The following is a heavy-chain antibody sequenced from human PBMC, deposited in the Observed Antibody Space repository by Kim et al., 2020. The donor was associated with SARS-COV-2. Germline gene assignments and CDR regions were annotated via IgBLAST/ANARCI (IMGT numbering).Heavy chain of an antibody. CDR3: ARVSLRYFDWRPIKYMDV. CDR2: INHSGST. D-gene: IGHD3-9*01. J-gene: IGHJ6*02. Sequence: SETLSLTCAVYGGSFSGYYWSWIRQPPGKGLEWIGEINHSGSTNYNPSLKSRVTISVDTSKNQFSLKLSSVTAADTAVYYCARVSLRYFDWRPIKYMDVWGQGTTVTVSS. V-gene: IGHV4-34*01. CDR1: GGSFSGYY.